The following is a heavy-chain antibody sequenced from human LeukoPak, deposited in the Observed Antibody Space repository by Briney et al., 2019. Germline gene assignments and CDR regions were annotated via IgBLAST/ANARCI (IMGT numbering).Heavy chain of an antibody. Sequence: PGGSLRLSCAASGFTFSSYAMIWVRQAPGKGLEWVSAISGSGGSTDYADSVKGRFTISRDNSKNTLYLQMNSLRAEDTAVYYCAKDRDYCSSTSCYLGPFDYWGQGTLVTVSS. CDR3: AKDRDYCSSTSCYLGPFDY. V-gene: IGHV3-23*01. CDR1: GFTFSSYA. D-gene: IGHD2-2*01. J-gene: IGHJ4*02. CDR2: ISGSGGST.